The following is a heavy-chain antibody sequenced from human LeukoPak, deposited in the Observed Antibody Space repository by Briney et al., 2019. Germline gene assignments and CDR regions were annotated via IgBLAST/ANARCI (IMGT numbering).Heavy chain of an antibody. CDR1: GYTFTSYG. V-gene: IGHV1-46*01. Sequence: ASVKVSCKASGYTFTSYGISWVRQAPGQGLEWMGIINPSGGSTSYAQKFQGRVTMTRDTSTSTVYMELSSLRSEDTAVYYCARDQGAYDYGDYGWYFDYWGQGTLVTVSS. CDR2: INPSGGST. D-gene: IGHD4-17*01. J-gene: IGHJ4*02. CDR3: ARDQGAYDYGDYGWYFDY.